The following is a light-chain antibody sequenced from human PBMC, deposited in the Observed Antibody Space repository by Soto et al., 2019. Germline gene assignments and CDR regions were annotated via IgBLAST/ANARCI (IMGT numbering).Light chain of an antibody. CDR3: HQRQSWPRT. Sequence: IGLPQSPSTLSSCPGDRFSLSCVASQYINTRLAWYQHSPGQAPRLLIYQTSIRAAGIPARFSASGSGTDFTLTISDVQPEDFALYYCHQRQSWPRTFGQGTKV. J-gene: IGKJ1*01. CDR1: QYINTR. V-gene: IGKV3-11*01. CDR2: QTS.